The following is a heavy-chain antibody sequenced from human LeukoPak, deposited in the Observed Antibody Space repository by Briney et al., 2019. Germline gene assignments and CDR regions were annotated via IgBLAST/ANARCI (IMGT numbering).Heavy chain of an antibody. CDR1: GFTFSNYA. Sequence: PGGSLRLSCSASGFTFSNYATHWVRQAPGKGLEYVSGISVNGDSKYYADSVKGRFTISRDNSKNTLYLQMSSLRAEDTAVYYCVRSPWEPPAFDIWGQGTMVTVSS. J-gene: IGHJ3*02. CDR2: ISVNGDSK. CDR3: VRSPWEPPAFDI. V-gene: IGHV3-64D*09. D-gene: IGHD1-26*01.